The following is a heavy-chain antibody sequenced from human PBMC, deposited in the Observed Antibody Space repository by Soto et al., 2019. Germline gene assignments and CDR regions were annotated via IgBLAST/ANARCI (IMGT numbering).Heavy chain of an antibody. Sequence: EVQFLESGGGLVQPGGSLRLSCATSGLDFSGFSMNWVRQAPGKGLEWVSSIGISSTITYYADSVKGRFTISRDNSKSTLYLHMESLKVEDTAFYYCASIPTFMVLTPRDYWGQGTLVIVSA. CDR2: IGISSTIT. CDR1: GLDFSGFS. J-gene: IGHJ4*02. D-gene: IGHD2-21*02. CDR3: ASIPTFMVLTPRDY. V-gene: IGHV3-23*05.